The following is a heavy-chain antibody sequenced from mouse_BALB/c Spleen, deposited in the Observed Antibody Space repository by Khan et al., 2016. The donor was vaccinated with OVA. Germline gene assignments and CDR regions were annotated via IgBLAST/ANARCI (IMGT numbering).Heavy chain of an antibody. CDR2: IYPNNDGP. J-gene: IGHJ3*01. CDR3: ARMGYYGKGFAY. V-gene: IGHV1S136*01. D-gene: IGHD1-1*02. Sequence: VQLQQSGPELVKPGASVKMSCKASGYTFTSYVMHWVKQKPGQGLEWIGYIYPNNDGPEYNEKFKGKATLTSDKSSSTAYMELSSLTSEDSAVYYCARMGYYGKGFAYCGQGTLVTVSA. CDR1: GYTFTSYV.